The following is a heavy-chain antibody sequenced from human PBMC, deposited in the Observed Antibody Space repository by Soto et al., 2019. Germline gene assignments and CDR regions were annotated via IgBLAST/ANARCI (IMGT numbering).Heavy chain of an antibody. V-gene: IGHV1-8*01. D-gene: IGHD2-21*02. CDR3: VRDDST. CDR1: VYTFPTSD. CDR2: MNLNTGNT. J-gene: IGHJ5*02. Sequence: QVHLVQSGAEVKKPGASVKVSCDTSVYTFPTSDLNWVRQATGQGLEWMGWMNLNTGNTGYAQKFQGRITLTRSTSVSTAYLELSSLSSEDSAVYYSVRDDSTWGQGTLVTVSS.